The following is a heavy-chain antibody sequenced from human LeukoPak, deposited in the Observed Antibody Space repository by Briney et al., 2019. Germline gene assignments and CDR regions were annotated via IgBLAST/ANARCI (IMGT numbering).Heavy chain of an antibody. CDR1: GFTFTSYD. CDR3: ARAPKWQGYYYYMDV. Sequence: GASVKVSCKASGFTFTSYDINWVRQATGQGLEWTGWMNPNSGNTGYAQKFQGRVTITRNTSISTAYMELSSLRSEDTAVYYCARAPKWQGYYYYMDVWGKGTTVTVSS. J-gene: IGHJ6*03. V-gene: IGHV1-8*03. D-gene: IGHD5-12*01. CDR2: MNPNSGNT.